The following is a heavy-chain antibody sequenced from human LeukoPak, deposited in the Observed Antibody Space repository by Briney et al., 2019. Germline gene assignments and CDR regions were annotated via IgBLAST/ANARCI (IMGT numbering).Heavy chain of an antibody. V-gene: IGHV1-18*01. D-gene: IGHD6-13*01. CDR2: ISAYNGNT. CDR3: ARPRNAAAGGGLGAFDI. CDR1: GGTFSSYA. J-gene: IGHJ3*02. Sequence: ASVKVSCKASGGTFSSYAISWVRQAPGQGLEWMGWISAYNGNTNYAQKLQGRVTMTTDTSTSTAYMELRSLRSDDTAVYYCARPRNAAAGGGLGAFDIWGQGTMVTVSS.